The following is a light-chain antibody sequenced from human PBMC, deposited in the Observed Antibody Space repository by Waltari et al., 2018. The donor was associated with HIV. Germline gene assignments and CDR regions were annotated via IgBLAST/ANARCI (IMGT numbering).Light chain of an antibody. CDR2: GKN. Sequence: SSELTQDPAVSVALGQTVRITCQGDSLRSYYASWYQQKPEQAPVLVIYGKNNRPSGFPDRFSGSSSGNTASLTITGAQAEDEADYYCNSRDSSGNLVFGGGTKLTVL. J-gene: IGLJ2*01. V-gene: IGLV3-19*01. CDR1: SLRSYY. CDR3: NSRDSSGNLV.